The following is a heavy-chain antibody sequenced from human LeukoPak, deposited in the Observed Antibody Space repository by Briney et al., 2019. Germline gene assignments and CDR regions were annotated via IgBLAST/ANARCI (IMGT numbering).Heavy chain of an antibody. D-gene: IGHD5-18*01. CDR1: GFTVSSNY. CDR2: FYSGGNT. CDR3: ARGDRIQLWLTYFDF. V-gene: IGHV3-53*01. Sequence: PGGCLRLSCAASGFTVSSNYMSWVRRAPGKGLEWVSVFYSGGNTYYADSVKGRFTLSRDNSKNTLYLQMNSLRAEDTAVYYCARGDRIQLWLTYFDFWGQGTLVTVSS. J-gene: IGHJ4*02.